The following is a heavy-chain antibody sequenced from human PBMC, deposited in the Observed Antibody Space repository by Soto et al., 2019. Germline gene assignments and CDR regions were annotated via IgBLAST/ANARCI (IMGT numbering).Heavy chain of an antibody. J-gene: IGHJ4*02. CDR1: GFTVSSRS. D-gene: IGHD1-26*01. V-gene: IGHV3-66*01. CDR2: MHSGGGT. CDR3: ARGVATTTSAPDN. Sequence: EVHLVESGGGLVQPGGSLRLSCAASGFTVSSRSMSWVRQAPGKGLEWVSTMHSGGGTYYADSVKGRFTVSRDSSTNTLFLQMNSLGAEDTAVYYCARGVATTTSAPDNWGQGTLVTVSS.